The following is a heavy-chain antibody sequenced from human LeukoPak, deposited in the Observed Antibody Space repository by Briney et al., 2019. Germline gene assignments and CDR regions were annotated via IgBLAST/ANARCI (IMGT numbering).Heavy chain of an antibody. CDR3: ARDFSTVTIYPKLNY. CDR1: GFTFSSYE. D-gene: IGHD4-17*01. J-gene: IGHJ4*02. V-gene: IGHV3-21*01. CDR2: ISSSSSYI. Sequence: GGSLRLSCAASGFTFSSYEMNWVRQAPGKGLEWVSSISSSSSYIYYADSVKGRFTISRDNAKNSLYLQMNSLRAEDTAVYYCARDFSTVTIYPKLNYWGQGTLVTVSS.